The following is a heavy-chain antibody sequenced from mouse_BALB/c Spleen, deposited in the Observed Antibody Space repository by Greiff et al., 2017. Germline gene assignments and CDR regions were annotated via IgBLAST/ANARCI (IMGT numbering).Heavy chain of an antibody. V-gene: IGHV5-17*02. CDR2: ISSGSSTI. Sequence: EVKVVESGGGLVQPGGSRKLSCAASGFTFSSFGMHWVRQAPEKGLEWVAYISSGSSTIYYADTVKGRFTISRDNPKNTLFLQMTSLRSEDTAMYYCARYGERMDYWGQGTSVTVSS. J-gene: IGHJ4*01. CDR1: GFTFSSFG. D-gene: IGHD2-13*01. CDR3: ARYGERMDY.